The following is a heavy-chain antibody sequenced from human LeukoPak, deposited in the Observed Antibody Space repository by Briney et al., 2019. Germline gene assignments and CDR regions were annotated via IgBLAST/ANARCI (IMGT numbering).Heavy chain of an antibody. Sequence: SVTVSCKASGGTFSSYAISWVRQAPGQGLEWMGRIIPIFGTANYAQNFKGRVTITTDESTSTAYMELSSLRSEDTAVYYCARELYYYDSSGYFDYWGQGTLVTVSS. CDR1: GGTFSSYA. CDR2: IIPIFGTA. J-gene: IGHJ4*02. V-gene: IGHV1-69*05. CDR3: ARELYYYDSSGYFDY. D-gene: IGHD3-22*01.